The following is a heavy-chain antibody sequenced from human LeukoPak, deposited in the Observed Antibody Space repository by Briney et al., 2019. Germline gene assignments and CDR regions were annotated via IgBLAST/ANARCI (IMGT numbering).Heavy chain of an antibody. D-gene: IGHD3-22*01. CDR2: ISYDGSNK. Sequence: PGRSLRLSCAASGFTFSSYAMHWVRQAPGKGLEWVAVISYDGSNKYYADSVKGRFTISRDNSKNTLYLQMNSLRAEDTAVYYCASRYYDSSGPWYFDYWGQGTLVTVSS. CDR1: GFTFSSYA. V-gene: IGHV3-30-3*01. CDR3: ASRYYDSSGPWYFDY. J-gene: IGHJ4*02.